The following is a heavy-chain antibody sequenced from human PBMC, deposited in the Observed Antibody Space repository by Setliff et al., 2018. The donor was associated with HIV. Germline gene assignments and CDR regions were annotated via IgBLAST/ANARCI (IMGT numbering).Heavy chain of an antibody. CDR3: ARRVPPIPSGDLDY. CDR2: INPNSGGT. D-gene: IGHD4-17*01. Sequence: ASVKVSCKASGYTFTGYYMHWVRQAPGQGLEWMGRINPNSGGTNYAQKFQGRVTMTRDTSISTAYMDLNRLRSDDTAVYYCARRVPPIPSGDLDYWGQGTLVTVSS. V-gene: IGHV1-2*06. CDR1: GYTFTGYY. J-gene: IGHJ4*02.